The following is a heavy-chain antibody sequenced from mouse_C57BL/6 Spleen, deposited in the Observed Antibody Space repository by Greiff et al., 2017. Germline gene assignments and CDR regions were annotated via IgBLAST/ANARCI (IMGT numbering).Heavy chain of an antibody. J-gene: IGHJ4*01. CDR1: GYTFTSYW. CDR2: IYPSDSET. V-gene: IGHV1-61*01. D-gene: IGHD4-1*01. CDR3: ARTGTGYAMDY. Sequence: QVQLQQPGAELVRPGSSVKLSCKASGYTFTSYWMDWVKQRPGQGLEWIGNIYPSDSETHYNQKFKDKATLTVDKYSSTAYMQLGSLTSEDSAVYYCARTGTGYAMDYWGQGTSVTVSS.